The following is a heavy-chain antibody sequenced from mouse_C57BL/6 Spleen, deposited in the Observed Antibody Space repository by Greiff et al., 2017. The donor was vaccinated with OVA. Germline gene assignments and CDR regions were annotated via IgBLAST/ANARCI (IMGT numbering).Heavy chain of an antibody. CDR3: ARGRGPNYYGSSWYCDV. D-gene: IGHD1-1*01. V-gene: IGHV1-52*01. J-gene: IGHJ1*03. CDR2: IDPSDSET. Sequence: QVQLQQPGAELVRPGSSVKLSCKASGYTFTSYWMHWVKQRPIQGLEWIGNIDPSDSETHYNQKFKDKATLTVDKSSSTAYMQLSSLTSEDSAVYYCARGRGPNYYGSSWYCDVWGTGTTVTVSS. CDR1: GYTFTSYW.